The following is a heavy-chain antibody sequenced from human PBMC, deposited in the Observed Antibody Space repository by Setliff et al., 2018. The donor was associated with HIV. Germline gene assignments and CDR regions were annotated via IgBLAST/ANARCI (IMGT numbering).Heavy chain of an antibody. CDR1: GGSFSNYA. J-gene: IGHJ5*02. V-gene: IGHV1-69*13. D-gene: IGHD3-10*01. CDR2: FFPMFGSA. CDR3: ARGRYYDSGTYFTET. Sequence: GASVKVSCKASGGSFSNYAFSWVRQAPGQGLEWMGWFFPMFGSANYAQKFQGRLTITADESTTTVYMELRKFRSEDTAVYYCARGRYYDSGTYFTETWGQGTLVTVSS.